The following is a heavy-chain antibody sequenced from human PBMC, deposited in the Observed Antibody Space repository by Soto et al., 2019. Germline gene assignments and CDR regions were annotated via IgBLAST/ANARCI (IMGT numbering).Heavy chain of an antibody. J-gene: IGHJ4*02. D-gene: IGHD3-10*01. Sequence: QVQLVQSGPEVKKPGSSVKVSCTASGGTFNSYTLNWVRQAPGQRPEWVGRVNPIVGMSTSASKFQGRVTLTADKATTRAYMDLTGLKSEDTAVYYCATSYGSGSTHFDSWGQGTLVTVAS. CDR3: ATSYGSGSTHFDS. CDR2: VNPIVGMS. CDR1: GGTFNSYT. V-gene: IGHV1-69*02.